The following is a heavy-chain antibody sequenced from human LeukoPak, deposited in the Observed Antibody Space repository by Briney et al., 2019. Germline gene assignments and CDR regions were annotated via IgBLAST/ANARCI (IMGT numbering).Heavy chain of an antibody. CDR1: GFTFSSYS. D-gene: IGHD4-23*01. CDR2: ISSSSSYI. V-gene: IGHV3-21*01. Sequence: GGSLRLSCAASGFTFSSYSMNWVRQAPGKGLEWVSSISSSSSYIYYADSVKGRFTISRDNAKNSLYLQMNSLRAEDTAVYYCARDLLFGGFFPTVGDWGQGTLVTVSS. CDR3: ARDLLFGGFFPTVGD. J-gene: IGHJ4*02.